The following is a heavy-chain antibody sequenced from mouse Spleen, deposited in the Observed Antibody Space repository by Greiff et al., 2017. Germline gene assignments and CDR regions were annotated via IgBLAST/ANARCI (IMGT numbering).Heavy chain of an antibody. V-gene: IGHV5-17*02. CDR2: ISSGSSTI. CDR3: ARDRRMIFDY. J-gene: IGHJ2*01. D-gene: IGHD2-14*01. CDR1: GFTFSSFG. Sequence: EVQRVESGGGLVQPGGSRKLSCAASGFTFSSFGMHWVRQAPEKGLEWVAYISSGSSTIYYADTVKGRFTISRDNPKNTLFLQMTSLRSEDTAMYYCARDRRMIFDYWGQGTTLTVSS.